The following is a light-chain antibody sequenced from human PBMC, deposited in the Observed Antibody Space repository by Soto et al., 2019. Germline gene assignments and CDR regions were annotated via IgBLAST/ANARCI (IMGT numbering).Light chain of an antibody. CDR3: QQSNDYPRT. Sequence: DIQLTQSPSFLSASVGDRVTITCRASQGISSYLAWYQQKPGKAPKLLISAASTLQSAVPSRFSGSGSGTEFTLTISSLQPEDFAAYYCQQSNDYPRTFGQGTKVEIK. CDR2: AAS. CDR1: QGISSY. J-gene: IGKJ2*01. V-gene: IGKV1-9*01.